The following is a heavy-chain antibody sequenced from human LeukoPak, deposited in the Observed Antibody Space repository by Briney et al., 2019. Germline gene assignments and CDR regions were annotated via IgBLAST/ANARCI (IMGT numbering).Heavy chain of an antibody. Sequence: GESLKISCKGSGYSFNSYWIGWVRQMPGKGLEWMGIIYPGDSDTRYSPSFQGQVTISADKSISTAYLQWSSLKASDTAMYYCARLAYYDFWSGYSSYGMDVWGQGTTVTVSS. V-gene: IGHV5-51*01. D-gene: IGHD3-3*01. CDR1: GYSFNSYW. CDR2: IYPGDSDT. CDR3: ARLAYYDFWSGYSSYGMDV. J-gene: IGHJ6*02.